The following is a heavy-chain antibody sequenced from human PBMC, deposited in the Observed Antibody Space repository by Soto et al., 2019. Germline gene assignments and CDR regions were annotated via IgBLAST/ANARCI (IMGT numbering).Heavy chain of an antibody. V-gene: IGHV1-69*13. D-gene: IGHD3-3*01. CDR3: ASRRNTIFGVYQRMDV. CDR1: GGTFSSYA. J-gene: IGHJ6*02. Sequence: GASVKVSCNASGGTFSSYAISWVRQAPGQGLEWMGGIIPIFGTANYAQKFQGRVTITADESTSTAYMELSSLRSEDTAVYYCASRRNTIFGVYQRMDVWGQGTTVTV. CDR2: IIPIFGTA.